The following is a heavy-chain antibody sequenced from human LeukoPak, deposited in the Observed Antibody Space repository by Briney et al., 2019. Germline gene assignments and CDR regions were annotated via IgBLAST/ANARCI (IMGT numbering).Heavy chain of an antibody. CDR2: IKQDGKTK. D-gene: IGHD3-22*01. V-gene: IGHV3-7*01. J-gene: IGHJ3*01. CDR3: ARDPYYDGPSFGAFDF. Sequence: PGGSLRLSCAASGFMFSGSVMSWVRQAPGQGLEGVANIKQDGKTKDYLDSVKARFTIFRDNVQNSLYLEMNNLRAEDTAVYYCARDPYYDGPSFGAFDFWGHGTVVTVSS. CDR1: GFMFSGSV.